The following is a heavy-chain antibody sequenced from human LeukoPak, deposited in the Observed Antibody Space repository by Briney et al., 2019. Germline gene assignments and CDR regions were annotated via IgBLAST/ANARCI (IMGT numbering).Heavy chain of an antibody. CDR1: GFKFSSDW. J-gene: IGHJ4*02. CDR3: ARHSSGYS. CDR2: IKEDGSEK. Sequence: GGSLRLSCAASGFKFSSDWMSWVRQAPGKGLEWVANIKEDGSEKYYVDSVKGRFTISRDNAKNSLYPQMNSLRAEDTAMYYCARHSSGYSWGQGTLVTVSS. D-gene: IGHD3-22*01. V-gene: IGHV3-7*01.